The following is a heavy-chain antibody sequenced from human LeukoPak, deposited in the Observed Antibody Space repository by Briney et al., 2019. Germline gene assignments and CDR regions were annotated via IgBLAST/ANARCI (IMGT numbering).Heavy chain of an antibody. J-gene: IGHJ4*02. CDR3: AKAELGVDTFFDY. V-gene: IGHV3-23*01. D-gene: IGHD3-3*01. Sequence: GRSLRLSCAASGFTFSDYALGWVRQAPGRGLEWVATLSGSGAGTYYSDSVQGRFTISRDNSKRTLFLQMNSLRAEDTAFYYCAKAELGVDTFFDYWGQGTLVTVSS. CDR1: GFTFSDYA. CDR2: LSGSGAGT.